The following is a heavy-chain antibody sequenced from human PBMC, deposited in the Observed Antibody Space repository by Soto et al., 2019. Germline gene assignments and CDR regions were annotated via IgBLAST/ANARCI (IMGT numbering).Heavy chain of an antibody. CDR1: GFTFSSYG. V-gene: IGHV3-30*18. CDR2: ISYDGSNK. J-gene: IGHJ6*02. CDR3: AKNDDGFGELLKYYGMDV. Sequence: GGSLRLSCAASGFTFSSYGMHWVRQAPGKGLEWVAVISYDGSNKYYADSVKGRFTISRDNSKNTLYLQMNSLRAEDTAVYYCAKNDDGFGELLKYYGMDVWGQGTTVTVSS. D-gene: IGHD3-10*01.